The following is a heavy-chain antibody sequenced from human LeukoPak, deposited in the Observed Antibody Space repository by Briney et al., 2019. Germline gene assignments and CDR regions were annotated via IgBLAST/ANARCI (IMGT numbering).Heavy chain of an antibody. Sequence: GGPLRLSCAGSGFTYRSYSMNWVGRAGWKGLEWVSCINCSCCYLYYADSVKGRLTISRDNAQDSLYLQMSSQSAEDTAVDLWVYGGNSGYFYTLGQGALVTASS. CDR2: INCSCCYL. CDR3: VYGGNSGYFYT. CDR1: GFTYRSYS. J-gene: IGHJ4*02. D-gene: IGHD4-23*01. V-gene: IGHV3-21*01.